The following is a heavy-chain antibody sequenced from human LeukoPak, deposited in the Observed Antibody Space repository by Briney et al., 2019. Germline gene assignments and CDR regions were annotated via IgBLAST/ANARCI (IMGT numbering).Heavy chain of an antibody. J-gene: IGHJ4*02. Sequence: GASVKVSCKASGGTFSSHAISWVRQAPGQGLEWMGRIIPILGIANYAQKFQGRVTITADKSTSTAYMELSSLRSEDTAVYYCARAFDDSSTYYFDYWGQGTLVTVSS. V-gene: IGHV1-69*04. CDR1: GGTFSSHA. CDR2: IIPILGIA. D-gene: IGHD3-22*01. CDR3: ARAFDDSSTYYFDY.